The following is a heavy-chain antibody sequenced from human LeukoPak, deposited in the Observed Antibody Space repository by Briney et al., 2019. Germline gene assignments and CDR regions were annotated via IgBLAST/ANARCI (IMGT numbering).Heavy chain of an antibody. CDR1: GDSISSSNTYY. V-gene: IGHV4-39*07. Sequence: SETLSLTCTVSGDSISSSNTYYWGWIRQPPGKGLEWIGSIYYSGSTYYNPSLKSRVTISVDTSKNQFSLKLSSVTAADTAVYYCARVGPRRGEVFWGQGTLVTVSS. CDR2: IYYSGST. D-gene: IGHD3-16*01. CDR3: ARVGPRRGEVF. J-gene: IGHJ4*02.